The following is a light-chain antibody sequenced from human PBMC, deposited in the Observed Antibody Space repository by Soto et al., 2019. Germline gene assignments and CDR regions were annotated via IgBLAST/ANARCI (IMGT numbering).Light chain of an antibody. CDR2: DTF. CDR3: QQRATRPWT. CDR1: QSIAIY. V-gene: IGKV3-11*01. J-gene: IGKJ1*01. Sequence: IVLTQSPATLSFSPGERATLSCRASQSIAIYLAWYQQRSGQSPRLLIYDTFNRAPGIPDRFSGSGSGTDFTLTISSLEPEDFAVYYCQQRATRPWTFGQGTTVEIK.